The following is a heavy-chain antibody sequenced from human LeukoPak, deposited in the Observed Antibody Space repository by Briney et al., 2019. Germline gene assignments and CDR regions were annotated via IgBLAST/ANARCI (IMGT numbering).Heavy chain of an antibody. D-gene: IGHD3-16*01. CDR3: ARAPIAYVPIFHY. CDR2: ISGSGNSI. Sequence: SLXLSCAASXFXXSSXSMHXVXQXPGKGXXWVSSISGSGNSIYYAGSVKGRFTISGDNAKNSPFLKMNTLRFEDTAVYSCARAPIAYVPIFHYWAQEPLVPFSS. CDR1: XFXXSSXS. J-gene: IGHJ4*02. V-gene: IGHV3-21*06.